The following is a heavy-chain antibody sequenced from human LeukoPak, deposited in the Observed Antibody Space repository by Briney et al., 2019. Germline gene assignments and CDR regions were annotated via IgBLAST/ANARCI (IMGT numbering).Heavy chain of an antibody. CDR3: ARQTTTNYGDYHPYYFDY. J-gene: IGHJ4*02. CDR2: IYHSGTT. V-gene: IGHV4-28*01. CDR1: GYSITSSSW. Sequence: SDTLSLTCAVSGYSITSSSWWGWIRQPPGKGLEWIGYIYHSGTTYYNPSLQSRVTMSVDKSKNQFSLKLSSVTAADTAVYYCARQTTTNYGDYHPYYFDYWGQGTLVTVSS. D-gene: IGHD4-17*01.